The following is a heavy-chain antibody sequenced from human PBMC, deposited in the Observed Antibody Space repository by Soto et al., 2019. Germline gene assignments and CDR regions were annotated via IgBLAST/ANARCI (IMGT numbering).Heavy chain of an antibody. CDR1: GGTFSSYA. V-gene: IGHV1-69*01. CDR3: ARALYYYDSSGYPHFDY. CDR2: IIPIFGTA. Sequence: KVSCKASGGTFSSYAISWVRQAPGQGLEWMGGIIPIFGTANYAQKFQGRVTITADESTSTAYMELSSLRSEDTAVYYCARALYYYDSSGYPHFDYWGQGTLVTVSS. J-gene: IGHJ4*02. D-gene: IGHD3-22*01.